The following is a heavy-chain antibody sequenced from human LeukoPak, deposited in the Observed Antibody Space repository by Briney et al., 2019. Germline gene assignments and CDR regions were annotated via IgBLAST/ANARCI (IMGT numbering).Heavy chain of an antibody. D-gene: IGHD3-10*01. CDR1: GFTFSNYW. V-gene: IGHV3-74*01. J-gene: IGHJ4*02. Sequence: GGSLRLSCAASGFTFSNYWMHWVRQDPGKGLVWVSFINPDGSTTNYADSVKGRFTISRDNSKNTLYLQMNSLRAEDTAVYYCAKDRGIISDYWGQGTLVTVSS. CDR2: INPDGSTT. CDR3: AKDRGIISDY.